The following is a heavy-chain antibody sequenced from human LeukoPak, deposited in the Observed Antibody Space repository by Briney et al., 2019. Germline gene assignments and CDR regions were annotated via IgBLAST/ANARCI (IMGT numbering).Heavy chain of an antibody. CDR3: ARHLGL. CDR1: GFTFSTYS. Sequence: GGSLRLSCAASGFTFSTYSMNWVRQVPGKGLEWVSYISSGSSTIYYADSVKGRFTISRDNAKNSLYLQMNSLRAEDTAVYYCARHLGLWGQGTLVTVSS. J-gene: IGHJ4*02. D-gene: IGHD3-16*01. CDR2: ISSGSSTI. V-gene: IGHV3-48*01.